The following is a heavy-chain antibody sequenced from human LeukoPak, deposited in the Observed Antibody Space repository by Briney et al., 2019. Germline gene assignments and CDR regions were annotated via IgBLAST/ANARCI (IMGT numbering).Heavy chain of an antibody. CDR1: GFTFSDYY. V-gene: IGHV3-11*01. Sequence: GGSLRLSCAASGFTFSDYYMNWIRQAPGKGLEWVAYISSSGSTVYYADSVKGRFTISRDNAENSLYLQMNSLRAEDTAVYYCARSSLFMVRGVIRDASDIWGQGTMVTVSS. CDR2: ISSSGSTV. J-gene: IGHJ3*02. D-gene: IGHD3-10*01. CDR3: ARSSLFMVRGVIRDASDI.